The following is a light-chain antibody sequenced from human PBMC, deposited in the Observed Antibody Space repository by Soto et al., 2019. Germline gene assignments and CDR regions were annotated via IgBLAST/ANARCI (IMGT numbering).Light chain of an antibody. CDR1: QSVSVY. J-gene: IGKJ4*01. Sequence: IVLTQPPATLSLSPGERATLSCRASQSVSVYLAWFQQKPGQPPRLLIYDASKRATGIPARFSGSGSGTEFNLTISSLQAEDFALYYCQQYNNWPLTFGGGTKVDIK. CDR2: DAS. CDR3: QQYNNWPLT. V-gene: IGKV3-11*01.